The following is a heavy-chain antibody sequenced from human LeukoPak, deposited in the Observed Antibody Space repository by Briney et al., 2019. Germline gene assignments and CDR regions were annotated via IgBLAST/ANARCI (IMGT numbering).Heavy chain of an antibody. CDR1: GGTFSSYA. CDR2: IIPIFGTA. V-gene: IGHV1-69*05. D-gene: IGHD6-19*01. CDR3: ARGRGIAVPFDY. J-gene: IGHJ4*02. Sequence: GASVKVSCKASGGTFSSYAISWVRQAPGQGLEWMGGIIPIFGTANYAQKFQGRVTITTDESTSTAYMELSSLRSEDTAVYHCARGRGIAVPFDYWGQGTLVTVSS.